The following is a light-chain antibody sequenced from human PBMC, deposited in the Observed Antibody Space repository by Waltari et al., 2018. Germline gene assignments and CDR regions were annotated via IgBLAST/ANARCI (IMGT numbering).Light chain of an antibody. CDR2: EGS. CDR1: SSDVGSYNL. Sequence: QSALTQPASVSGSPGQSITISCTGTSSDVGSYNLVSWYQQHPGKAPKLMIYEGSKRPSGVSNHFSGSKSGNTASLTISGLQAEDEADYYCCSYAGSSTFEVFGTGTKVTVL. V-gene: IGLV2-23*03. CDR3: CSYAGSSTFEV. J-gene: IGLJ1*01.